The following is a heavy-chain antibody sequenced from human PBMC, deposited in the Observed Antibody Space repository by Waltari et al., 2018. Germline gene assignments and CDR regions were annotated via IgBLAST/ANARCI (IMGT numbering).Heavy chain of an antibody. CDR1: GGSISSGSYY. CDR3: ARSYVGNSWGADY. CDR2: IYTSGST. V-gene: IGHV4-61*02. D-gene: IGHD1-26*01. Sequence: QVQLQESGPGLVKPSQTLSLTCTVSGGSISSGSYYWSWIRQPAGKGLEWIGRIYTSGSTNYNPSLKIRVTISVDTSKNQFSLKLSSVTAADTAVYYCARSYVGNSWGADYWGQGTLVTVSS. J-gene: IGHJ4*02.